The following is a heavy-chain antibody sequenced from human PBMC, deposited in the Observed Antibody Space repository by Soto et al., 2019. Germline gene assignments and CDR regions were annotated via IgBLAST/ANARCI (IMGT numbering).Heavy chain of an antibody. CDR1: GGTFSSYA. D-gene: IGHD4-17*01. CDR3: ARDGPPTTVTRGDDY. Sequence: QVQLVQSGAEVTKPGSSVTVSCKASGGTFSSYAISWVRQSPGQGLEWMGGIIPIFGTANYAQKFQGRVTITADESTSTAHMALSSLRSEDTAVYSCARDGPPTTVTRGDDYWGQGTLVTVSS. CDR2: IIPIFGTA. J-gene: IGHJ4*02. V-gene: IGHV1-69*01.